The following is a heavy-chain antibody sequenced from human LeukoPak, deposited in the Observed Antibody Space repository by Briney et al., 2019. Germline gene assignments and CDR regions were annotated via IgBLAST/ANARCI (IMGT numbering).Heavy chain of an antibody. V-gene: IGHV3-33*01. J-gene: IGHJ4*02. CDR2: IWYDGSNK. D-gene: IGHD1-26*01. CDR3: ARDSGSYSVLDY. CDR1: GFTFGKYI. Sequence: PGGSLRLSCTGSGFTFGKYIMTWVRQAPGKGLEWVAVIWYDGSNKYYADSVKGRFTISRDNSKNTLYLQMNSLRAEDTAVYYCARDSGSYSVLDYWGQGTLVTVSS.